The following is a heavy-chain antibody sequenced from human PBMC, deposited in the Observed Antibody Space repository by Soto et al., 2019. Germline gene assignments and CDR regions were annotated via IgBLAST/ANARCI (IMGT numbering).Heavy chain of an antibody. Sequence: GESLKISCKGSGYTFTDYWIGWVRQMPGKGLESMGIIYPGDSDTKYSPSFQGQVTISADKSISTAYLQWSSLRASDTAMYYCARLGIAWTHNYWGQGTLVTVSS. V-gene: IGHV5-51*01. J-gene: IGHJ4*02. D-gene: IGHD1-1*01. CDR2: IYPGDSDT. CDR1: GYTFTDYW. CDR3: ARLGIAWTHNY.